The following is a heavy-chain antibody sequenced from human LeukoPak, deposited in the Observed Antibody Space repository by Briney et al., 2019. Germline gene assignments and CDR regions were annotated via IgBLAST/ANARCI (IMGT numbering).Heavy chain of an antibody. V-gene: IGHV3-11*04. CDR1: GFTFSDYY. Sequence: PGGSLRLSCAASGFTFSDYYMSWIRQAPGKGLEWVSYISSSGSTIYYADSVKGRFTISRDNSKNTLYLQMNSLRAEDTAVYYCARDGHCGGDCYLAEYFQHWGQGTLVTVSS. J-gene: IGHJ1*01. CDR3: ARDGHCGGDCYLAEYFQH. D-gene: IGHD2-21*02. CDR2: ISSSGSTI.